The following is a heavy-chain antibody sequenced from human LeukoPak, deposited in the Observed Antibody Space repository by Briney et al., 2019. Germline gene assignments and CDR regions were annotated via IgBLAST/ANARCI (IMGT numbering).Heavy chain of an antibody. Sequence: GGSLRLSCAASGFTFRNYWMSWVRQAPGRGLEWVANMKEDGSDILYVDPVKGRFTISRDNAKSSLFLQMNNLRAEDTALYYCARVDSGPYSFDIWGPGTMVTVSS. CDR3: ARVDSGPYSFDI. CDR2: MKEDGSDI. CDR1: GFTFRNYW. D-gene: IGHD3-16*01. V-gene: IGHV3-7*01. J-gene: IGHJ3*02.